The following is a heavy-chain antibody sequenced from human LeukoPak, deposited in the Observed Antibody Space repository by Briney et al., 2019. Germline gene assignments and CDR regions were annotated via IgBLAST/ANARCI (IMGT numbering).Heavy chain of an antibody. CDR2: ISAYNINT. V-gene: IGHV1-18*01. D-gene: IGHD4-17*01. J-gene: IGHJ2*01. CDR1: GYTFTSQG. Sequence: ASVKVSCKASGYTFTSQGISWVRQAPGQGLEWMGWISAYNINTNYAQKLQGRVTMTTDTSTSTAYMELRSLRSDDTAVYYCARDYGDIPPDWYYDLWGRGTLVTVSS. CDR3: ARDYGDIPPDWYYDL.